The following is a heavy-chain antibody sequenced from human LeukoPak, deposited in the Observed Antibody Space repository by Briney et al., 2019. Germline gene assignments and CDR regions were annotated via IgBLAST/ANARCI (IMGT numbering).Heavy chain of an antibody. V-gene: IGHV4-31*03. D-gene: IGHD3-9*01. CDR1: GGSISSGGYY. Sequence: SETLSLTCTVSGGSISSGGYYWSWIRQHPGKGLEWIGYIYYSGSTYYNPSLKSRVTISVDTSKNQFSLTLSSVTAADTAVYYCARVRSYYDILTGYYRGYFDYWGQGTLVTVSS. CDR3: ARVRSYYDILTGYYRGYFDY. CDR2: IYYSGST. J-gene: IGHJ4*02.